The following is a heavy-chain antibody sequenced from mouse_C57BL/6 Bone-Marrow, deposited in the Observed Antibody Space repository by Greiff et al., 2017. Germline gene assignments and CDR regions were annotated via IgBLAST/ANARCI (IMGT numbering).Heavy chain of an antibody. Sequence: VQLQQSDAELVKPGASVKISCKVSGYTFTDHTIHWMKQRPEQGWEGIGYIYPREGSTKYNEKFKAKATLTADKSSSTSYIQLNSLTSDDSAVYFCARWGNGSSLDYWGQGTTLTVSS. CDR3: ARWGNGSSLDY. D-gene: IGHD1-1*01. J-gene: IGHJ2*01. CDR1: GYTFTDHT. CDR2: IYPREGST. V-gene: IGHV1-78*01.